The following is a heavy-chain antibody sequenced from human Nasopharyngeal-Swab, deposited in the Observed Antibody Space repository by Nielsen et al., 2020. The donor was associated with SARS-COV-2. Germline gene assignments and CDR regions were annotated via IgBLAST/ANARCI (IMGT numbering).Heavy chain of an antibody. CDR1: GFTFSSYG. CDR2: ISYDGSNK. Sequence: GGSLRLSYAASGFTFSSYGMHWVRQAPGKGLEWVAAISYDGSNKYYADSVKGRFTISRDNSKNTLYLQMNSLRAEDTAVYYCARGPWKQWLVLLVASPFDYWGQGTLVTVSS. D-gene: IGHD6-19*01. CDR3: ARGPWKQWLVLLVASPFDY. V-gene: IGHV3-30*03. J-gene: IGHJ4*02.